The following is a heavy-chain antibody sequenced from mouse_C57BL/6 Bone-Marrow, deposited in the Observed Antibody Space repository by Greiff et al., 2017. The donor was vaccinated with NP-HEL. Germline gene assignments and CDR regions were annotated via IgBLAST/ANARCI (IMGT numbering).Heavy chain of an antibody. Sequence: QVHVKQSGAELARPGASVKLSCKASGYTFTSYGISWVKQRTGQGLEWIGEIYPRSGNTYYNEKFKGKATLTADKSSSTAYMELRSLTSEDSAVYFCASYYYGYFDYWGQGTTLTVSS. V-gene: IGHV1-81*01. J-gene: IGHJ2*01. CDR1: GYTFTSYG. CDR2: IYPRSGNT. D-gene: IGHD1-1*01. CDR3: ASYYYGYFDY.